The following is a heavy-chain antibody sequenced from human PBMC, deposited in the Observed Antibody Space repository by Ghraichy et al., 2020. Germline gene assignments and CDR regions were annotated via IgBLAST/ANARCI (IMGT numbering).Heavy chain of an antibody. Sequence: SGPTLVKPTQTLTLTCTFSGFSLSTSGVGVGWFRQPPGKALEWLALIYWNDDKRYSPSLKTRLTITKDTSKNQVVLTMTNMDPVDTATYYCAPRLRDDTTPLIWGQGTMVTVSS. V-gene: IGHV2-5*01. D-gene: IGHD5-24*01. CDR1: GFSLSTSGVG. CDR2: IYWNDDK. J-gene: IGHJ3*02. CDR3: APRLRDDTTPLI.